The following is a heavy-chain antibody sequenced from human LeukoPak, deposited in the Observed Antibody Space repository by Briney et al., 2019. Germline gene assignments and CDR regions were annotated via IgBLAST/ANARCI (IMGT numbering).Heavy chain of an antibody. D-gene: IGHD3-3*01. CDR2: IIPIFGTA. V-gene: IGHV1-69*05. CDR3: ARVADLGYYMDV. CDR1: GGTFSSYA. Sequence: ASLKVSCKASGGTFSSYAISWVRRAPGQGLEWMGGIIPIFGTANYAQKFQGRVTITTDESTSTAYMELSSLRSEDTAVYYCARVADLGYYMDVWGKGTTVTVSS. J-gene: IGHJ6*03.